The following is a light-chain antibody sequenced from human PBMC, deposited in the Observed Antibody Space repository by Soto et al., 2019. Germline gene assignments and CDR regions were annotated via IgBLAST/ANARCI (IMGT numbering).Light chain of an antibody. CDR3: HQYGSSPQT. CDR2: GAS. Sequence: GLTQSPGAVSLSPGERVALSCRTSQTVTFSYLAWYQQKPGQAPRLLIFGASTRATGIPDRFRGSGSGTDFTLTITRLEPEDFGVYYCHQYGSSPQTFGQGTKVDIK. J-gene: IGKJ1*01. CDR1: QTVTFSY. V-gene: IGKV3-20*01.